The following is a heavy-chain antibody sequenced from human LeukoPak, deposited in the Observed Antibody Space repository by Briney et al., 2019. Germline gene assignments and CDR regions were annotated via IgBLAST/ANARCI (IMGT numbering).Heavy chain of an antibody. CDR2: TYSDSST. V-gene: IGHV3-53*01. CDR3: VEKNPGLQAAFDF. D-gene: IGHD1-1*01. Sequence: AGGSLRLSCAASGFTVSNNYMSWVRQAPGKGLEWVSITYSDSSTNYADSVKGRFTISRDTSQNTLSLQMNSLRAEDTAVYYCVEKNPGLQAAFDFLGQGTVVTVSS. CDR1: GFTVSNNY. J-gene: IGHJ3*01.